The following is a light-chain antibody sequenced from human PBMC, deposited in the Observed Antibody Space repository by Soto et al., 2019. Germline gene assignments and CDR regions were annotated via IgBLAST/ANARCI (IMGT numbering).Light chain of an antibody. V-gene: IGLV1-47*01. CDR2: RNS. CDR1: SSNIGSNY. CDR3: AAWDDSLSGPHVV. Sequence: QAVVTQPPSASGTPGQRVTISCSGSSSNIGSNYVSWYQHLPGTAPKLLIYRNSERPSGVPDRFSGSKSGTSASLAISGLRSEDEADYYCAAWDDSLSGPHVVFGGGTKVTVL. J-gene: IGLJ2*01.